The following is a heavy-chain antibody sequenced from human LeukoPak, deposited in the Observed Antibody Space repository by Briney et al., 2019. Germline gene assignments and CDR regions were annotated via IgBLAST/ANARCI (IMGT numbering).Heavy chain of an antibody. CDR3: ARDPSYSSSSRFDRSVDY. V-gene: IGHV3-21*01. Sequence: GGSLRLSCAASGFTFSYYSRNWVRQAPGKGLEWVSSISSSSSYIYYADSVKGRFTISRDNAKNSLYLQMNSLRAEDTAVYYCARDPSYSSSSRFDRSVDYWGQGTLVTVSS. J-gene: IGHJ4*02. CDR2: ISSSSSYI. D-gene: IGHD6-6*01. CDR1: GFTFSYYS.